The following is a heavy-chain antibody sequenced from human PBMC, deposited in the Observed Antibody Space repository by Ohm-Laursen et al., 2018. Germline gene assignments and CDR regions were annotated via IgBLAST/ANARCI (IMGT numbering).Heavy chain of an antibody. CDR2: IKQDGSEK. D-gene: IGHD2/OR15-2a*01. J-gene: IGHJ4*02. CDR3: VNTVRSQAWDY. V-gene: IGHV3-7*01. CDR1: GFTFSSYW. Sequence: SLRLSCAASGFTFSSYWMSWDRQAPGKGLEWVANIKQDGSEKYYVDSVKGRFTISRDNAKNSLYLQMNSLRGDDTAVYYCVNTVRSQAWDYWGQGTLVTVSS.